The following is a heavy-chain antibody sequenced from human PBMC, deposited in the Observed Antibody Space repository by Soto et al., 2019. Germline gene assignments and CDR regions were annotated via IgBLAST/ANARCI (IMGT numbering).Heavy chain of an antibody. J-gene: IGHJ4*02. CDR2: IYYSGKT. CDR3: ARGCRWGGHYYFDY. D-gene: IGHD3-16*01. V-gene: IGHV4-39*02. Sequence: PSETLSLTCTVSGGSISSSSYYWGWIRQPPGKGLEWIGSIYYSGKTYYNPSLKSRVTISVDTSKNQFSLKLSSVTAADTAVYYCARGCRWGGHYYFDYWGQGTLVTVSS. CDR1: GGSISSSSYY.